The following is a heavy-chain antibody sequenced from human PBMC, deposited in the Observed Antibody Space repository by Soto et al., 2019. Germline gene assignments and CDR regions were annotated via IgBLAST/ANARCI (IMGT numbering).Heavy chain of an antibody. D-gene: IGHD2-15*01. V-gene: IGHV3-23*01. CDR1: GFPFDAYV. CDR3: AKASDGGWPYYFDS. Sequence: GGSLRLSCGASGFPFDAYVVAWVRQAPGKGLEWVAAIRSNTAVTHYADSMRDRFTISRVNSANTIFLQMNSLRVEDSAVYFCAKASDGGWPYYFDSWGQGALVTVSS. CDR2: IRSNTAVT. J-gene: IGHJ4*02.